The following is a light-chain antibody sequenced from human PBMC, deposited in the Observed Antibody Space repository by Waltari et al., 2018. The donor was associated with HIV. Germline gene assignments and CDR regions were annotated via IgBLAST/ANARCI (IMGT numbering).Light chain of an antibody. V-gene: IGKV1-27*01. J-gene: IGKJ2*01. CDR2: ASS. Sequence: DIQMTQSPSSLSVSIGDRVIITCRASQDISNNLAWYQQKPGTGPKLLIYASSTLQSGVPSRFSGSGSGTDFTLTIDSLQSEDIATYYCQKYNTVPYTFGQGTNLEI. CDR3: QKYNTVPYT. CDR1: QDISNN.